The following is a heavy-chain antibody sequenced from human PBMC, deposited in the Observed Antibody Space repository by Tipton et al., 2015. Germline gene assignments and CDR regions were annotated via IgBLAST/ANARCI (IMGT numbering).Heavy chain of an antibody. J-gene: IGHJ4*02. D-gene: IGHD3-3*01. Sequence: TLSLTCTVSGASISSITYYWAWIRQPPGKGLEWIGSLYYSGSTYNPSLKSRVTISADKSKNQISLKPTSVTAADTAVYYCARAPSDYDIWSGTFDYWGQGTLVTASS. V-gene: IGHV4-39*01. CDR1: GASISSITYY. CDR3: ARAPSDYDIWSGTFDY. CDR2: LYYSGST.